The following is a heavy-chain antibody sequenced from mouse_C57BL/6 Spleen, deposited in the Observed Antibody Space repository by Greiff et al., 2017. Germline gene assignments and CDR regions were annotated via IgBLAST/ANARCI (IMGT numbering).Heavy chain of an antibody. Sequence: VKLMESGAELARPGASVKLSCKASGYTFTSYGISWVKQRTGQGLEWIGEIYPRSGNTYYNEKFKGKATLAADKSSSTAYMELRSLTSEDSAVYFCARRELGLAMDYWGQGTSVTVSS. CDR3: ARRELGLAMDY. J-gene: IGHJ4*01. CDR2: IYPRSGNT. D-gene: IGHD4-1*01. CDR1: GYTFTSYG. V-gene: IGHV1-81*01.